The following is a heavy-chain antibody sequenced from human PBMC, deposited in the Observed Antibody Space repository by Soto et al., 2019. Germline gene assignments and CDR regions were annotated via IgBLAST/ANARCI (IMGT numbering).Heavy chain of an antibody. D-gene: IGHD3-3*01. CDR2: IYHSGST. Sequence: TLSLTCAVSGGSISSSNWWSWVRQPPGKGLEWIGEIYHSGSTNYNPSLKSRVTISVDKSKNQFSLKLSSVTAADTAVYYCASRPQLWSHYYYYGMDVWDQGTTVTVSS. J-gene: IGHJ6*02. CDR1: GGSISSSNW. CDR3: ASRPQLWSHYYYYGMDV. V-gene: IGHV4-4*02.